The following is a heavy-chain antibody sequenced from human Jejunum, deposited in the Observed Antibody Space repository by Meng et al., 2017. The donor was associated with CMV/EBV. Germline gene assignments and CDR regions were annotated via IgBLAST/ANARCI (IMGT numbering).Heavy chain of an antibody. J-gene: IGHJ4*02. Sequence: FNIYWMTWVRQAPGKGLEWVADIKNDGSEQNYVDSVKGRFTISRDNVRNSLYLQMNSLRVEDTAVYYCVIVRNYNYDSSGHFLDFWGQGTLVTVSS. CDR1: FNIYW. V-gene: IGHV3-7*01. CDR2: IKNDGSEQ. D-gene: IGHD3-22*01. CDR3: VIVRNYNYDSSGHFLDF.